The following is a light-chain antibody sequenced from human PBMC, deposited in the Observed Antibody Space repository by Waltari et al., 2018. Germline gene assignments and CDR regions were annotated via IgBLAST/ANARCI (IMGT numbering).Light chain of an antibody. CDR2: AAS. CDR1: QRITSW. V-gene: IGKV1D-12*01. Sequence: DIQMTQSPSSVSSSVGDTVTITCRASQRITSWLAWYQQKPGKAPKLLLYAASSLQSGVPSRFSGSGSGADFTLTISSLQPEDFATYYCQQADSLPLTFGGGTKVEIK. J-gene: IGKJ4*01. CDR3: QQADSLPLT.